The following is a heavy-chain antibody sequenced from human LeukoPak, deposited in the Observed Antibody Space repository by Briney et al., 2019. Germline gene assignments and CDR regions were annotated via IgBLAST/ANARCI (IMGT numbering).Heavy chain of an antibody. J-gene: IGHJ3*01. D-gene: IGHD3-16*01. Sequence: HPGGSLRLSCAASGLTFSKYWMSWVRHLPGKGLEWVGCIKGDGSETYYVDSLRGRFTISRDNARKSLYLQMNSLRAEDTAMYYCASLDAAMIPGHEAFPVWGQGTMVTVSS. CDR2: IKGDGSET. CDR3: ASLDAAMIPGHEAFPV. V-gene: IGHV3-7*01. CDR1: GLTFSKYW.